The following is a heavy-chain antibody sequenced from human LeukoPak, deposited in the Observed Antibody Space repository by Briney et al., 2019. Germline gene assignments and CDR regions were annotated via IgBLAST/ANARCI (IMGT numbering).Heavy chain of an antibody. V-gene: IGHV3-9*01. D-gene: IGHD4/OR15-4a*01. Sequence: GRSLRLSCAASGFTFDDFAMHWVRQAPGKGLEWVSGISWNTGDIGYADSVKGRFTISRDNAKNSLYLQMNSLRAEDTALYYCAFLGPNAFDIWGQGTMVTVSS. CDR3: AFLGPNAFDI. CDR2: ISWNTGDI. CDR1: GFTFDDFA. J-gene: IGHJ3*02.